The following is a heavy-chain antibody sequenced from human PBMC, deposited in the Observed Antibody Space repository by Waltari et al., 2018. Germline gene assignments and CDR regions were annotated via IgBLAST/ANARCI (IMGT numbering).Heavy chain of an antibody. CDR1: GYTFTSYA. D-gene: IGHD4-4*01. Sequence: QVQLVQSGAEVKKPGASVKVSCKASGYTFTSYAMHWVRQAPGQRLEWMGWINAGNGNTKYSQEFQGRVTITRDTSASTAYMELSSLRSEDMAVYYCARAPRVGVYSNYYFDYWGQGTLVTVSS. CDR2: INAGNGNT. J-gene: IGHJ4*02. CDR3: ARAPRVGVYSNYYFDY. V-gene: IGHV1-3*03.